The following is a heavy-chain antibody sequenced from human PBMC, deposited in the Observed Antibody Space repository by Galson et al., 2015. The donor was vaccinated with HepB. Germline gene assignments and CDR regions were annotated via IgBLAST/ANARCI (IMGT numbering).Heavy chain of an antibody. Sequence: SLRLSCAASGFTFSSYSMNWVRQAPGKGLEWVSSISSSSSYIYYADSVKGRFTISRDNAKNSLYLQMNSLRAEDTAVYYCARDVSDPRSRAFDIWGQGTMVTVSS. CDR1: GFTFSSYS. CDR2: ISSSSSYI. CDR3: ARDVSDPRSRAFDI. V-gene: IGHV3-21*01. J-gene: IGHJ3*02. D-gene: IGHD3-10*01.